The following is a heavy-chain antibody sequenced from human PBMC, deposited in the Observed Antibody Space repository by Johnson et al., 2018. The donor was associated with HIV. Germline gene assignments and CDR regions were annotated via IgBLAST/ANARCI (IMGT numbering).Heavy chain of an antibody. J-gene: IGHJ3*02. D-gene: IGHD5-24*01. CDR1: GFTVNSNY. V-gene: IGHV3-66*01. Sequence: EVQLVESGGGLVQPGGSLRLSCAASGFTVNSNYMSWVRQAPGKGLEWVSVIYSGGSTYYADSVKGRFTISSDNSKNTLYLQLNSLRAEDTAVYYCARGSQEMVTIWNAFDIWGQGTMVTVSS. CDR2: IYSGGST. CDR3: ARGSQEMVTIWNAFDI.